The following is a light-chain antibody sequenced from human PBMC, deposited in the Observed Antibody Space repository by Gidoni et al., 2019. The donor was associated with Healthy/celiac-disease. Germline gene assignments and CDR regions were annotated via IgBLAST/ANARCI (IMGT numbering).Light chain of an antibody. CDR3: QSSDSSGTYQV. Sequence: SYELTQLPSEAASPGEPARITCSGDALPKQYAYWYQQKPGQAPVLVIYKDSERPSGIPERFSGSSSGTTVTLTISGVQAEDEADYYFQSSDSSGTYQVFGGGTKLTVL. CDR1: ALPKQY. J-gene: IGLJ3*02. V-gene: IGLV3-25*03. CDR2: KDS.